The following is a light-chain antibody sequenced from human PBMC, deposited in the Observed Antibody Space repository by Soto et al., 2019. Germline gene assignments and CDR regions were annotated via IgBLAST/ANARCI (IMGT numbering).Light chain of an antibody. V-gene: IGKV1-5*03. Sequence: DIQMTQFPSTLSASVGDRVTITCRASQSITTWLAWYQQKPGKAPKLLIYKATNLQSGVPSRFSGSGSGTDFTRTISSLEPDAFAVYYCQQRSNGTPISFGQETLLE. CDR3: QQRSNGTPIS. J-gene: IGKJ5*01. CDR2: KAT. CDR1: QSITTW.